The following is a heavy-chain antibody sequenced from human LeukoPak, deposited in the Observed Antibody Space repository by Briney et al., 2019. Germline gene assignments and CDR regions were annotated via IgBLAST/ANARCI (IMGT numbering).Heavy chain of an antibody. Sequence: SETLSLTCTVSGGSISSYYWSLIRQPPGKGLEWIGYIYYSGSTNHNPSLKSRVTISVDTSKNQFSLKLSSVTAADTAVYYCARDYGDSPFDHWGQGTLVTVSS. D-gene: IGHD4-17*01. CDR3: ARDYGDSPFDH. CDR2: IYYSGST. V-gene: IGHV4-59*01. J-gene: IGHJ4*02. CDR1: GGSISSYY.